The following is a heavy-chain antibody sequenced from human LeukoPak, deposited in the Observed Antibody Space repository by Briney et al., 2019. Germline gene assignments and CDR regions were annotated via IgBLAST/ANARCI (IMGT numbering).Heavy chain of an antibody. D-gene: IGHD2-2*01. Sequence: GGSLRLSCAASGFSFSTYCMTWIRQAPGKGLEWVSYISSSSSTVYYADSVKGRFTISRDNAKSSLYLQMNSLRAEDTAVYYCARDRGYCSSTTCRLYYFDYWGQGTLVTVSS. V-gene: IGHV3-48*01. CDR2: ISSSSSTV. CDR1: GFSFSTYC. CDR3: ARDRGYCSSTTCRLYYFDY. J-gene: IGHJ4*02.